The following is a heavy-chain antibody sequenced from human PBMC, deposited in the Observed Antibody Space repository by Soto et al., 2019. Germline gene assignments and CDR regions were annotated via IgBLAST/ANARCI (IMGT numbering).Heavy chain of an antibody. CDR1: GGSLSGHY. CDR3: ARGVPGYSSTWYGF. CDR2: INPGGTS. J-gene: IGHJ4*02. D-gene: IGHD6-13*01. Sequence: PSETLSLTCAVYGGSLSGHYWSWIRQPPGKGLEWIGEINPGGTSNYNPSLKSRVIISVDTSKNQISLKLTSVTAADTAVYYCARGVPGYSSTWYGFWGQGTLVTVSS. V-gene: IGHV4-34*01.